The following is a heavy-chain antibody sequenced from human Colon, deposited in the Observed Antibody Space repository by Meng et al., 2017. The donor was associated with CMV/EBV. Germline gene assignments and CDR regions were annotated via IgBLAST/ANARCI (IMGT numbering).Heavy chain of an antibody. J-gene: IGHJ6*02. V-gene: IGHV4-34*01. Sequence: ESLKISCAASGFTVSSDYMSWIRQPPGKGLEWIGEINYSGKTNYDESLKSRVTMSVDTSKNQLSLQLTSVTAADTALYYCARMSSVYGMDVWGQGTTVTVSS. CDR1: GFTVSSDY. D-gene: IGHD6-25*01. CDR2: INYSGKT. CDR3: ARMSSVYGMDV.